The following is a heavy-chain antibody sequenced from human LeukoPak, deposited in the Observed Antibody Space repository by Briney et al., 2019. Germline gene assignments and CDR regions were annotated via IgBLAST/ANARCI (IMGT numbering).Heavy chain of an antibody. D-gene: IGHD4-11*01. CDR1: GGSMSPYH. Sequence: PSETLSLTCTVSGGSMSPYHWGWIRQPPGKGLEWTGYIYYSGSTNYNPSLKSRVTMSVDTSKNQFSLKLSSVTAADTAVYYCARSSKGLYYFDYWGQGTLVTVSS. CDR3: ARSSKGLYYFDY. J-gene: IGHJ4*02. CDR2: IYYSGST. V-gene: IGHV4-59*12.